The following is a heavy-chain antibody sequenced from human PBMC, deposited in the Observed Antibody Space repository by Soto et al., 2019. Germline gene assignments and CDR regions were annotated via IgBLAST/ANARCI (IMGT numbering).Heavy chain of an antibody. CDR3: ARDGLYCGGDCYSSLARDY. CDR2: ISSSSSYI. Sequence: GGSLRLSCAASGFTFSSYSMNWVRQAPGKGLEWVSSISSSSSYIYYADSVKGRFTISRDNAKNSLYLQMNSLRAEDTAVYYCARDGLYCGGDCYSSLARDYWGQGTLVAVSS. D-gene: IGHD2-21*02. CDR1: GFTFSSYS. J-gene: IGHJ4*02. V-gene: IGHV3-21*01.